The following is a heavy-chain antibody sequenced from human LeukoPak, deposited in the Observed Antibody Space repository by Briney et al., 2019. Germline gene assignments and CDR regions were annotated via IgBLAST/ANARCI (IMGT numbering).Heavy chain of an antibody. J-gene: IGHJ4*02. CDR2: INHSGST. CDR3: ASSRGQWLTYYFDY. V-gene: IGHV4-34*01. CDR1: GGSFSGYY. D-gene: IGHD6-19*01. Sequence: SETLSLTCAVYGGSFSGYYWSWIRQPPGKGLEWIGEINHSGSTNYNPSLKSRVTISVDTSKNQFSLKLSSVTAADTAVYYCASSRGQWLTYYFDYWGQGTLVTVSS.